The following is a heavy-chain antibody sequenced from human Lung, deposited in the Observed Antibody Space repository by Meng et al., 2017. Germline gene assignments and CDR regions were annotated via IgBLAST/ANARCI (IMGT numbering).Heavy chain of an antibody. CDR2: INHSGST. V-gene: IGHV4-34*04. D-gene: IGHD4-11*01. CDR1: GGSFSDYY. Sequence: QVRLQQWGDGLLKPSETLSRTCVVSGGSFSDYYWSWIRQPPGKGLEWIGEINHSGSTNDNPSLESRATISVDTSQNNLSLKLSSVTAADSAVYYCSRGPTTMAHDFDYWGQGTLVTVSS. J-gene: IGHJ4*02. CDR3: SRGPTTMAHDFDY.